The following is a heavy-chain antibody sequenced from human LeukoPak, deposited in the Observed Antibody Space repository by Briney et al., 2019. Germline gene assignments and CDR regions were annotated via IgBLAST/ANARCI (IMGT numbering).Heavy chain of an antibody. V-gene: IGHV4-4*02. CDR3: AREYYDSSGYYYYGMDV. J-gene: IGHJ6*02. CDR1: GGSISSSNW. D-gene: IGHD3-22*01. CDR2: IYHSGST. Sequence: PSETLSLTCAVSGGSISSSNWWSWVRQPPGKGLEWIGEIYHSGSTNYNPSLKSRVTISVDKSKNQFSLKLSSVTAADTAVYYCAREYYDSSGYYYYGMDVWGQGTTVTVSS.